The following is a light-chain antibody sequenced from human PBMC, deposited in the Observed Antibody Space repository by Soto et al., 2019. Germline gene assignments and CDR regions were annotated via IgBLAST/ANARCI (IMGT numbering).Light chain of an antibody. J-gene: IGKJ4*01. CDR3: QQYSSSPVT. V-gene: IGKV3-20*01. CDR2: GVS. CDR1: QSVRNTY. Sequence: ENVLAQSPGTLSLSPGERATHSCRASQSVRNTYLAWYQQKPGQAPRLLIYGVSSRATGIPDRFSGSGSGTDFTLTISRLEPEDFAVYYCQQYSSSPVTLGGGTKVDIK.